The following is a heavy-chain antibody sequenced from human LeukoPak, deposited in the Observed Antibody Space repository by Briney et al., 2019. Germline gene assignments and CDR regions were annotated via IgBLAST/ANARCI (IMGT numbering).Heavy chain of an antibody. V-gene: IGHV3-7*01. D-gene: IGHD3-22*01. CDR2: IKQDGIEK. CDR1: GFTFSNYW. Sequence: GGSLRLSCAASGFTFSNYWMDWVRQVPGKGPEWVANIKQDGIEKYFLGSVKGRFAISRDNAKNLLYLQMTSLRAEDTAVYYCARSGYDSSGYFSYYYYYGMDVWGQGTTVTVSS. J-gene: IGHJ6*02. CDR3: ARSGYDSSGYFSYYYYYGMDV.